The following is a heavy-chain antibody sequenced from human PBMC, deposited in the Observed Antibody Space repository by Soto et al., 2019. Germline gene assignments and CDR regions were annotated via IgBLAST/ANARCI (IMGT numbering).Heavy chain of an antibody. CDR1: GFTFSRYA. Sequence: EVQLVESGGGLVQPGGSLRLSCAASGFTFSRYAMHWDRQAPGKGLEYVSVISSNGGSTYYANSVKGRFTISRDNSKNTLYLQMGSLRAEDMAVYYCARDGGSYYLDYWGQGTLVTVSS. J-gene: IGHJ4*02. CDR3: ARDGGSYYLDY. CDR2: ISSNGGST. D-gene: IGHD1-26*01. V-gene: IGHV3-64*01.